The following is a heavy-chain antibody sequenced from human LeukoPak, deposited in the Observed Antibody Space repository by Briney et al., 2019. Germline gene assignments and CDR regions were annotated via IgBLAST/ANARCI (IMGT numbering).Heavy chain of an antibody. CDR1: GGSISSGGYC. J-gene: IGHJ5*02. CDR2: GSESGGT. D-gene: IGHD3-3*01. CDR3: AKNGQSGFSFDP. V-gene: IGHV4-39*07. Sequence: SETLSLTCTVSGGSISSGGYCWSWIRQPPGKGLEWIGEGSESGGTKFNPSLKSRVTISADTSKNQFSLKVKSVTAADTAVYYCAKNGQSGFSFDPWGQGTLVTVSS.